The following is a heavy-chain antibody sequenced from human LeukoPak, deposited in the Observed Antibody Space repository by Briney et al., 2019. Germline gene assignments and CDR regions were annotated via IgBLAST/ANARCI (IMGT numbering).Heavy chain of an antibody. CDR3: AKDIWPGWWLQLDY. CDR2: ISGGGGST. D-gene: IGHD5-24*01. J-gene: IGHJ4*02. CDR1: GFTLDDYA. Sequence: PGGSLRLSCAASGFTLDDYAMHWVRHAPGKGLEWVSLISGGGGSTYYAASVRGRFTISGDNSKNSSYLQMNSLRTEDTALYYCAKDIWPGWWLQLDYWGQGTLVTVSS. V-gene: IGHV3-43*02.